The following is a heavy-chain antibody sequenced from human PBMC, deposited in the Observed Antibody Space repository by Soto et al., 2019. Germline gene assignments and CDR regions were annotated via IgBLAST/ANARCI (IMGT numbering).Heavy chain of an antibody. V-gene: IGHV3-30*18. Sequence: QVQLVESGGGVVQPGRSLRLSCAASGSTFSNYGMHWVRQAPGKGLEWVAVISYDGSNKYYADSVTGRFTISRDNSKHTLYLQMNSLIAEDTAVYYWAKDFSPDYYDISGFTYYYGMDVWVQETTVTVSS. D-gene: IGHD3-22*01. CDR2: ISYDGSNK. CDR3: AKDFSPDYYDISGFTYYYGMDV. CDR1: GSTFSNYG. J-gene: IGHJ6*02.